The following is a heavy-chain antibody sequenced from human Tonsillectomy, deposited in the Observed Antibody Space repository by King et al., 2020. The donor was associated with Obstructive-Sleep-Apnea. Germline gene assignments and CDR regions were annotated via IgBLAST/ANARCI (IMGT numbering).Heavy chain of an antibody. J-gene: IGHJ4*02. V-gene: IGHV3-33*03. Sequence: VQLVESGGGVVQPGRSLRLSCVASGFTFRGYGMHLVRQGPGKGVGWLAMIYFYGRKKDYADSVKGRYPISRDNSKNTLYLQMNSLRVEDTALYFCVGYYFDYWGQGTLVTVSS. CDR3: VGYYFDY. D-gene: IGHD6-25*01. CDR1: GFTFRGYG. CDR2: IYFYGRKK.